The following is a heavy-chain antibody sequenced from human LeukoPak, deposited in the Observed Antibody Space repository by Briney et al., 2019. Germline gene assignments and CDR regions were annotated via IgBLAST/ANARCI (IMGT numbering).Heavy chain of an antibody. D-gene: IGHD3-22*01. CDR3: ASPDLPPPGDYYYDSSGYYYLFY. V-gene: IGHV5-51*01. J-gene: IGHJ4*02. CDR2: IYPGDSDT. Sequence: GESLKISCKGSGSSFASYWIGWVRQMPGKGLEGMGIIYPGDSDTRYSPSFQGQVTISADKSISTAYLHWSSLKASDTAMYYCASPDLPPPGDYYYDSSGYYYLFYWGQGTLVTVSS. CDR1: GSSFASYW.